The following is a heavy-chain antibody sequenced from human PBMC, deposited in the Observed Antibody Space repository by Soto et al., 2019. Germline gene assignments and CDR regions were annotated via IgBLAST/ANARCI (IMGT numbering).Heavy chain of an antibody. J-gene: IGHJ4*02. CDR3: AKDYTVAADPSSVILFDY. V-gene: IGHV3-23*01. D-gene: IGHD2-15*01. CDR2: IIATGGT. Sequence: PGGSLRLSCAASGFTFNHYAMSWVRQAPGKGLEWVSIIIATGGTFYAASVKGRFTISRDNSKNSVYLQMSSLRVEDTAIYYCAKDYTVAADPSSVILFDYWGQGALVTVSS. CDR1: GFTFNHYA.